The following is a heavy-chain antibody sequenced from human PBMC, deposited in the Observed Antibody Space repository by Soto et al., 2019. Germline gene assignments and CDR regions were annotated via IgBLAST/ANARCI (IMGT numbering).Heavy chain of an antibody. CDR2: INQNAGKI. Sequence: EVQLVESGGGLVQHGGSLRLSCTASGFTLSSYWMSWVRQAPGRGLEWVANINQNAGKIYYVDSVKGRFTVSRDNAKNSLYLQMNSLSVEDTAVYYCARLAERQCLNQWGQGTLVTVSS. CDR3: ARLAERQCLNQ. V-gene: IGHV3-7*04. D-gene: IGHD6-19*01. CDR1: GFTLSSYW. J-gene: IGHJ4*02.